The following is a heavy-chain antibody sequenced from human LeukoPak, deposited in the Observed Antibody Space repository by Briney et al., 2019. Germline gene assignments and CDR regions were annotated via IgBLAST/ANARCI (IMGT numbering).Heavy chain of an antibody. CDR2: INPNSGGT. CDR3: ARQDRVSPSLSNNWFDP. D-gene: IGHD2-8*01. J-gene: IGHJ5*02. CDR1: GYTFTGYH. Sequence: ASVKVSCKASGYTFTGYHIHWVRQAPGQGLEWMGWINPNSGGTNYAQKFQGRVTMTRDTSITTAYMELSRLRSDDTAVYYCARQDRVSPSLSNNWFDPWGQGTLVTVSS. V-gene: IGHV1-2*02.